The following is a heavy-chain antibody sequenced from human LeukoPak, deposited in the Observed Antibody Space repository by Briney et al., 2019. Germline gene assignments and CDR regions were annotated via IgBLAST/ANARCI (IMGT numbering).Heavy chain of an antibody. D-gene: IGHD3-22*01. CDR1: GFTFSSYE. CDR3: ARDAHYYDTSGYFRAPFDY. V-gene: IGHV3-48*03. J-gene: IGHJ4*02. Sequence: PGGSLRLSCAASGFTFSSYEMNWVRQAPGKGLEWVSYINGGGSTIYYADSVKGRFTISRDNAKNSLYLQMNSLRAEDTAVYYCARDAHYYDTSGYFRAPFDYWGQGTLVTVPS. CDR2: INGGGSTI.